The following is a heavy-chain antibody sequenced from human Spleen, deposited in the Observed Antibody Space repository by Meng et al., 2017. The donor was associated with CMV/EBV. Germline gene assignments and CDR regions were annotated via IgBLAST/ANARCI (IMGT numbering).Heavy chain of an antibody. CDR2: ISWNSGSI. CDR3: ARDRIMIFGVVISGQWFDP. D-gene: IGHD3-3*01. CDR1: GFTFDDYA. V-gene: IGHV3-9*01. J-gene: IGHJ5*02. Sequence: SLKISCTASGFTFDDYAMHWVRQAPGKGLEWVSGISWNSGSIGYADSVKGRFTISRDNAENLVYLQMNSLRAEDTAVYYCARDRIMIFGVVISGQWFDPWGQGTLVTVSS.